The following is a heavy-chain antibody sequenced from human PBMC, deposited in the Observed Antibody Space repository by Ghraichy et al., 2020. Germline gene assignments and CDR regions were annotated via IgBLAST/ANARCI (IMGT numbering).Heavy chain of an antibody. J-gene: IGHJ6*03. CDR2: INHSGST. D-gene: IGHD2-2*01. V-gene: IGHV4-34*01. CDR3: ARAGQLLHIYYYYYYMDV. Sequence: SETLSLTCAVYGGSFSGYYWSWIRQPPGKGLEWIGEINHSGSTNYNPSLKSRVTISVDTSKNQFSLKLSSVTAADTAVYYCARAGQLLHIYYYYYYMDVWGKGTTVTVSS. CDR1: GGSFSGYY.